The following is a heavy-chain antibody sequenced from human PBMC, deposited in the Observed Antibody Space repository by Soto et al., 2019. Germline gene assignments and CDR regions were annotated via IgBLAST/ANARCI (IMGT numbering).Heavy chain of an antibody. CDR2: IYYSGST. V-gene: IGHV4-31*03. J-gene: IGHJ6*03. D-gene: IGHD3-3*01. CDR1: GGSISSGGYY. CDR3: ARDGRFLGMDG. Sequence: PSETLSLTCTVSGGSISSGGYYWSWIRQHPGKGLEWIGYIYYSGSTYCNPSLKSRVTISVDTSKNQFSLKLSSVTAADTAVYYCARDGRFLGMDGWGKGNAVTFSS.